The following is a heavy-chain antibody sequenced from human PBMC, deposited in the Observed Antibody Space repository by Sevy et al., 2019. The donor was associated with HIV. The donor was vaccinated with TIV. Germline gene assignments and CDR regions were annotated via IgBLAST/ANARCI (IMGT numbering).Heavy chain of an antibody. D-gene: IGHD2-8*01. Sequence: LSLTCAASGFTFSSYSMNWVRQAPGKGLEWVSSISSSSSYIYYADSVKGRFTISRDNAKNSLYLQMNSLRAEDTAVYYCARGTHDCTNGVCYDYYGMDVWGQGTTVTVSS. CDR1: GFTFSSYS. CDR3: ARGTHDCTNGVCYDYYGMDV. V-gene: IGHV3-21*01. CDR2: ISSSSSYI. J-gene: IGHJ6*02.